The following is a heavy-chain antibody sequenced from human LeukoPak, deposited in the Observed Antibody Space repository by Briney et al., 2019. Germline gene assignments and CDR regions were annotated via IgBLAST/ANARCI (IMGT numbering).Heavy chain of an antibody. Sequence: GRSLRLSCAASGFAFSTYAMTWVRQAPEKGLQWVSTISTSGRATYYADSVEGRFTISRDNSKNTLYLQMNSLRADDTAVYYCAKARGSSVYEQFDYWGQGTQVTVSP. D-gene: IGHD5/OR15-5a*01. CDR2: ISTSGRAT. CDR1: GFAFSTYA. V-gene: IGHV3-23*01. J-gene: IGHJ4*02. CDR3: AKARGSSVYEQFDY.